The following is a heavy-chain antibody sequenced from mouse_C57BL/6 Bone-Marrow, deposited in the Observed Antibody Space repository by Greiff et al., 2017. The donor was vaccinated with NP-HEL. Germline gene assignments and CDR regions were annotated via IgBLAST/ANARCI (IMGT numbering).Heavy chain of an antibody. CDR1: GYAFSSYW. D-gene: IGHD1-1*01. V-gene: IGHV1-80*01. Sequence: QVQLQQSGAELVKPGASVKISCKASGYAFSSYWMNWVKERPGKGLEWIGQIYPGDGDTKYNGKFKGKATLTADKSSSTAYMQVSSLTSEDSAVYFCARGDYGSSRFGYAMDYWVKEPQSPSPQ. CDR3: ARGDYGSSRFGYAMDY. CDR2: IYPGDGDT. J-gene: IGHJ4*01.